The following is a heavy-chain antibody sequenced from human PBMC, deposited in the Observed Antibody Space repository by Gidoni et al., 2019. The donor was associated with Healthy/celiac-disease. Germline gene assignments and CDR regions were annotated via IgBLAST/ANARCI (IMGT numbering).Heavy chain of an antibody. J-gene: IGHJ2*01. CDR3: ARTISGSYYLWYFDL. Sequence: QVQLVESGGGLVKPGGSLRLSCAASGFTFSAYYMRWIRQAPGKGLEWVSYISSSSSYTNYADSVNGRFTISRDNAKNSLYLQMNSLRAEDTAVYYCARTISGSYYLWYFDLWGRGTLVTVSS. V-gene: IGHV3-11*06. CDR1: GFTFSAYY. D-gene: IGHD1-26*01. CDR2: ISSSSSYT.